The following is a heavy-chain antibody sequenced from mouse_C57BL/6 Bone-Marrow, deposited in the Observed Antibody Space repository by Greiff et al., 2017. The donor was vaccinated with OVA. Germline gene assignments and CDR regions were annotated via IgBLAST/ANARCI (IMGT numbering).Heavy chain of an antibody. D-gene: IGHD2-3*01. CDR2: IDPENGDT. V-gene: IGHV14-4*01. CDR1: GFNIKDDY. J-gene: IGHJ2*01. Sequence: VQLQQSGAELVRPGASVKLSCTASGFNIKDDYMHWVKQRPEQGLEWIGWIDPENGDTEYASKFQGKATITADTSSNTADLQLSSLTSEDTAVYDCTTGDGYYAPYFDYWGQGTTLTVSS. CDR3: TTGDGYYAPYFDY.